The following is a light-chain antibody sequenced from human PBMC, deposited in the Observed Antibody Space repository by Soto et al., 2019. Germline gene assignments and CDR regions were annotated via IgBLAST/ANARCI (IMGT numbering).Light chain of an antibody. CDR2: GAS. J-gene: IGKJ1*01. V-gene: IGKV3-15*01. CDR3: QQYDDWPPWT. CDR1: QSVHSR. Sequence: EIVMTQSQASLAVSPGDAATLSCRASQSVHSRLAWYQQKPGQAPRLLIYGASTRATGTPPRFRGSGSGTEFTLTIRSLQSEDFAVYYCQQYDDWPPWTFGPGTKVDIK.